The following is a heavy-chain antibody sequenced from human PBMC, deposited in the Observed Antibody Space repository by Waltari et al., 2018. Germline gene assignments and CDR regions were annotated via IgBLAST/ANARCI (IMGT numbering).Heavy chain of an antibody. J-gene: IGHJ5*02. Sequence: QVQLVQSGAEVKKPGSSVKVSCKASGGTFSSYAISWVRQAPGQGLEWMGGISPIFGTAHEAQKFQGRVTITGDESRSTHYMEMSSLRSEDTAVYYLARDHAPENWFDPWGQRTLVIVSS. CDR3: ARDHAPENWFDP. CDR2: ISPIFGTA. V-gene: IGHV1-69*12. CDR1: GGTFSSYA.